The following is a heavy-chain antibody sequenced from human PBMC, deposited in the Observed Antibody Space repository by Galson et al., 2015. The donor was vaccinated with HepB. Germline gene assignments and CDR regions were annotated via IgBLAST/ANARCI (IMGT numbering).Heavy chain of an antibody. D-gene: IGHD3-3*01. CDR2: ISSSSSYI. CDR3: ARADFIRGYGVIDY. CDR1: GFTFSSYS. V-gene: IGHV3-21*01. J-gene: IGHJ4*02. Sequence: SLRLSCAASGFTFSSYSMNWVRQAPGKGLEWVSSISSSSSYIYYADSVKGRFTISRDNAKNSLYLQMNSLRAEDTAVYYCARADFIRGYGVIDYWGQGTLVTVSS.